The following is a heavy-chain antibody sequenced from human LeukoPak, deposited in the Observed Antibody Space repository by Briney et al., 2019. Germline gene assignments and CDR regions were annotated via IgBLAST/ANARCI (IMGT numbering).Heavy chain of an antibody. CDR1: GGSFSGYY. CDR3: ARLSPYDYVWGSYRTYYYYYYMDV. Sequence: SETLSLTCAVYGGSFSGYYWSWIRQPPGKGLEWIGEINHSGSTNHNPSLKSRVTISVDTSKNQFSLKLSSVTAADTAVYYCARLSPYDYVWGSYRTYYYYYYMDVWGKGTTVTISS. CDR2: INHSGST. J-gene: IGHJ6*03. V-gene: IGHV4-34*01. D-gene: IGHD3-16*02.